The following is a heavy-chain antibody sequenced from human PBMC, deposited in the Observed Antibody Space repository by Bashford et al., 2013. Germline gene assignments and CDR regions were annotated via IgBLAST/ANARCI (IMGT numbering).Heavy chain of an antibody. CDR3: ARAFGGPKGFWSGYSYYFDY. V-gene: IGHV4-34*01. CDR2: INHSGST. Sequence: SETLSLTCAVYGGSFSGYYWSWIRQPPGKGLEWIGEINHSGSTNYNPSLKSRVTISVDKSKNQFSLRLTSVTAADTAVYYCARAFGGPKGFWSGYSYYFDYWGQGTLVTVSS. D-gene: IGHD3-3*01. CDR1: GGSFSGYY. J-gene: IGHJ4*02.